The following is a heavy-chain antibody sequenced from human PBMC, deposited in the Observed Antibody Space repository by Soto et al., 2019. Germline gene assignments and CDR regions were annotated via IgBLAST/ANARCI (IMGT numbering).Heavy chain of an antibody. CDR3: AKDVGGSSWYFDY. Sequence: QVQLVESGGGVVQPGRSLRLSCAASGFTFSSYGMHWVRQAPGKGLEWVAVISYDGSNKYYADSVKGRFTISRDNSKNMLYLQMNSLRAEDTAVYYCAKDVGGSSWYFDYWGQGTLVTVSS. J-gene: IGHJ4*02. V-gene: IGHV3-30*18. CDR2: ISYDGSNK. CDR1: GFTFSSYG. D-gene: IGHD6-13*01.